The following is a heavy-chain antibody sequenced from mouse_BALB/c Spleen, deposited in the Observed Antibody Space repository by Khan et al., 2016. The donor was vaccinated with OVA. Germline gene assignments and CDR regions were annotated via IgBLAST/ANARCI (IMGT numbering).Heavy chain of an antibody. V-gene: IGHV1-20*02. CDR1: GYSFTGYF. CDR2: INPHIGET. D-gene: IGHD1-1*01. CDR3: TRIYRSDADY. Sequence: VQLKESGPELVRPGASVKISCKASGYSFTGYFMNWVMQSHGKSLEWIGRINPHIGETFYNQRFKDKATLTVDESSSTAHRELRSLASEDSAVYYCTRIYRSDADYWGQGTTLTVSS. J-gene: IGHJ2*01.